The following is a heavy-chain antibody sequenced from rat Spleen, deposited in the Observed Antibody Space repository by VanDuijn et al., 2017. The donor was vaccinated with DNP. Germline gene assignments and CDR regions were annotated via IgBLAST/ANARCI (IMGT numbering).Heavy chain of an antibody. J-gene: IGHJ3*01. Sequence: EVQLVESGGGLVQPGGSLKLSCAASGFAFSDYYMAWVRQAPTKGLEWVAYIRYDSGSIQYGDSGKGRLTIFRDNARNTLYLQMNSLRSEDTATYYCAIYFYSGDNWSAYWGQGTLVTVSS. D-gene: IGHD1-1*01. CDR1: GFAFSDYY. CDR3: AIYFYSGDNWSAY. CDR2: IRYDSGSI. V-gene: IGHV5-20*01.